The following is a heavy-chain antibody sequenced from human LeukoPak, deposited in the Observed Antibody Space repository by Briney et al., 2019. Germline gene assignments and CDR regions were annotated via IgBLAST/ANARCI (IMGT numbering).Heavy chain of an antibody. V-gene: IGHV4-4*08. Sequence: SETLSLTCTVSGGSISGYYWSWIRQPPGKGLELIGRIYTSGSTNYNPSLKSRVTISVDTSKNQFSLKLSSVTAADTAVYYCARGGNYQLRFDPWGQGTLVTVSS. J-gene: IGHJ5*02. CDR3: ARGGNYQLRFDP. CDR2: IYTSGST. CDR1: GGSISGYY. D-gene: IGHD4-23*01.